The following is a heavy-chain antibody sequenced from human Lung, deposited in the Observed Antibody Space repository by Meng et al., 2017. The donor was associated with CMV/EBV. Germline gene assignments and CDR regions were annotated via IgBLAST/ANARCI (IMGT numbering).Heavy chain of an antibody. CDR2: IYYSGNT. CDR1: GGSCSSSYYY. D-gene: IGHD5-12*01. Sequence: VSGGSCSSSYYYWGWIRQPPGKGLEWIGNIYYSGNTYYNPSLKSRVTISVDTSKNQFSLKLSSVTAADTAVYYCARHARGSLFYFDYWGQGTLVTVSS. J-gene: IGHJ4*02. V-gene: IGHV4-39*01. CDR3: ARHARGSLFYFDY.